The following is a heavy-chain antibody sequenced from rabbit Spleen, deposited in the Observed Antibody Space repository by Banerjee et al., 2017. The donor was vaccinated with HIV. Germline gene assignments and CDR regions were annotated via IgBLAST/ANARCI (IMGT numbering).Heavy chain of an antibody. CDR3: ARDTGSSFSSYGMDL. CDR2: IYGANSEI. Sequence: QQLVESGGGLGQPGASLTLTCTASGFSFSNNYYMCWVRQAPGKWLEWVACIYGANSEIYYASWAKGRFTISKTSSTTVSLQMTSLTVADTATYFCARDTGSSFSSYGMDLWGPGTLVTVS. J-gene: IGHJ6*01. CDR1: GFSFSNNYY. V-gene: IGHV1S40*01. D-gene: IGHD8-1*01.